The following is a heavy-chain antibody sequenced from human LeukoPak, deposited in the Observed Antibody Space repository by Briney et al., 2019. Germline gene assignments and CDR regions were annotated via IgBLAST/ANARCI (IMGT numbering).Heavy chain of an antibody. D-gene: IGHD5-12*01. Sequence: SETLSLTCAVYGESFSGYYWSWIRQPAGKGLEWIGHISTSGSTNYNPSLKSRVTISLDTSKNQFSLKLSSVTAADTAVYYCAREPQYVDVDYWGQGTLVTVSS. CDR2: ISTSGST. CDR1: GESFSGYY. J-gene: IGHJ4*02. V-gene: IGHV4-4*07. CDR3: AREPQYVDVDY.